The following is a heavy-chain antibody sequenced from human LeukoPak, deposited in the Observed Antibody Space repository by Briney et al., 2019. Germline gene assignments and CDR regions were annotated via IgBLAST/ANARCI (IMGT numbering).Heavy chain of an antibody. D-gene: IGHD1-7*01. V-gene: IGHV3-21*01. J-gene: IGHJ4*02. Sequence: GGSLRLSCADSGFTFSSYSMNWVRQAPGKGLEWVSSISSSSSYIYYADSVKGRFTISRDNAKDSLYLQMNSLRAEDTAVYYCARGRYNWNYAVDYWGQGTLVTVSS. CDR1: GFTFSSYS. CDR2: ISSSSSYI. CDR3: ARGRYNWNYAVDY.